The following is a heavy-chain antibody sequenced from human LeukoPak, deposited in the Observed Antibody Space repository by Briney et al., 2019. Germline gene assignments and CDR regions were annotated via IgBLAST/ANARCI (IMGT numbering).Heavy chain of an antibody. D-gene: IGHD1-26*01. J-gene: IGHJ4*02. V-gene: IGHV3-64*01. CDR1: GFTFSSYA. Sequence: PGGSLRLSCAASGFTFSSYAMHWVRQAPGKGLENVSTISNNGGSTYYVNSVKGRITISRDNSKNTLYLQMGSLRAEDMAVYYCARGHVSGSFLDYWGQGTLVTVSS. CDR2: ISNNGGST. CDR3: ARGHVSGSFLDY.